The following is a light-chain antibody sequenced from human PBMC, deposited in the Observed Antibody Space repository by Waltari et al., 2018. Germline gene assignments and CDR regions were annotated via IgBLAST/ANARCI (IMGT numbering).Light chain of an antibody. Sequence: QSVLTQPPSASGTPGQSVTISCSGRTSNIGSNPVNWYQQLPGAAPKLLIYSRSQRPSGVPDRFSGSKSGTSASLAISGLQSEDEADYYCAAWDDSLNAYLFGGGTKLTVL. J-gene: IGLJ2*01. CDR1: TSNIGSNP. V-gene: IGLV1-44*01. CDR3: AAWDDSLNAYL. CDR2: SRS.